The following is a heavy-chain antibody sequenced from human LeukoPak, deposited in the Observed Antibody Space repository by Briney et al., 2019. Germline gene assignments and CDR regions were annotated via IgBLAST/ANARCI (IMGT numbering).Heavy chain of an antibody. CDR2: INTNTGNP. D-gene: IGHD2-15*01. CDR1: GYTFTGYY. V-gene: IGHV7-4-1*02. Sequence: ASVKVSCKASGYTFTGYYMHWVRQAPGQGLEWMGWINTNTGNPTYAQGFTGRFVFSLDTSVSTAYLQISSLKAEDTAVYYCSLVVVAATDYYYYGIDVWGQGTTVTVSS. J-gene: IGHJ6*02. CDR3: SLVVVAATDYYYYGIDV.